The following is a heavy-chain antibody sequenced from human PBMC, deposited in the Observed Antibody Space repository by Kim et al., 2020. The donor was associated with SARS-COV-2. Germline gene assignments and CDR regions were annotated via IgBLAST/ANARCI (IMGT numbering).Heavy chain of an antibody. D-gene: IGHD3-22*01. CDR1: GYTFTSYA. J-gene: IGHJ5*02. CDR2: SNAGNGNT. CDR3: ASAIYDSSGRNWFDP. Sequence: ASVKVSCKASGYTFTSYAMHWVRQAPGQRIEWMGWSNAGNGNTKYSQKFQGRVTITRDTSASTAYMELSSLRSEDTAVYYCASAIYDSSGRNWFDPWGQGTLVTVSS. V-gene: IGHV1-3*01.